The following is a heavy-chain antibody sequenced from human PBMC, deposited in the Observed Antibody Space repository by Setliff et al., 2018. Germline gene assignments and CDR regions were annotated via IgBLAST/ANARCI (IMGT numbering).Heavy chain of an antibody. CDR3: VREIQLERHDYYYGMDV. V-gene: IGHV3-7*01. J-gene: IGHJ6*02. D-gene: IGHD1-1*01. CDR2: INHDGSEK. CDR1: GFTFSSYS. Sequence: GGSLRLSCAASGFTFSSYSMNWVRQAPGKGLEWVTNINHDGSEKYYVDSVKGRFTISRDNAKNSLDLQMNSLRGEDTAVYYCVREIQLERHDYYYGMDVWGQGTTVTVSS.